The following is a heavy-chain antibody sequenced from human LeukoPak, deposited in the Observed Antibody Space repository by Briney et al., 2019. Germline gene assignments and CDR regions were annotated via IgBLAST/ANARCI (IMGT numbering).Heavy chain of an antibody. J-gene: IGHJ1*01. D-gene: IGHD6-19*01. Sequence: SETLSLTCTVSGGSISSSSYYWGWIRQPPGKGLEWIGSIYYSGSTYYNPSLKSRVTISVDTSKNQFSLKLSSVTAADTAVYYCARRGYSSGWYPRAAKYFQHWGQGTLVTVSS. CDR1: GGSISSSSYY. CDR3: ARRGYSSGWYPRAAKYFQH. V-gene: IGHV4-39*07. CDR2: IYYSGST.